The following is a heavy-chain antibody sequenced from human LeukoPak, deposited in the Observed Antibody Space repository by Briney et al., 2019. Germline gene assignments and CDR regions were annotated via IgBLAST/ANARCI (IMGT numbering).Heavy chain of an antibody. CDR3: AKEKLRYYDY. CDR2: ISGSGGST. D-gene: IGHD3-16*01. Sequence: GGSLRLSCAASGFTFSSYAMSWVRQAPGKGLEWISGISGSGGSTYYADSMKGRFTISRDNSKNTVYLQMSSLTVEDTAIYYCAKEKLRYYDYWGQGALVTVSS. J-gene: IGHJ4*02. V-gene: IGHV3-23*01. CDR1: GFTFSSYA.